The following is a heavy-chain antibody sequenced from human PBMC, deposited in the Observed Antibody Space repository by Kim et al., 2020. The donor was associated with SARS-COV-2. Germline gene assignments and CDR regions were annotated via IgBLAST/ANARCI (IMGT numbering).Heavy chain of an antibody. Sequence: GGSLRLSCAASGFTFDDYAIHWVRQVPGKGLEWVSQISRDGGAIKYADSVKGRFTISRDNSKKSVHLQMNSLRSEDTALYYCARGEQWLIKNWGQGTQVTVSS. CDR2: ISRDGGAI. J-gene: IGHJ4*02. CDR1: GFTFDDYA. D-gene: IGHD6-19*01. CDR3: ARGEQWLIKN. V-gene: IGHV3-43*02.